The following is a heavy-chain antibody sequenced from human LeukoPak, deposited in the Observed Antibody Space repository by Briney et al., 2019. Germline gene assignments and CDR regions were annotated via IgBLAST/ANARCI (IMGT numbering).Heavy chain of an antibody. V-gene: IGHV4-39*01. CDR3: ARGTYYYGSGSPVPFDY. D-gene: IGHD3-10*01. CDR2: IYYSGST. J-gene: IGHJ4*02. Sequence: SETLSLTCTVSGGSISSSSYYWGWIRQPPGKGLEGIGSIYYSGSTYYNPSLKSRVTISVDTSKNQFSLKLSSVTAADTAVYYCARGTYYYGSGSPVPFDYWGQGTLVTVSS. CDR1: GGSISSSSYY.